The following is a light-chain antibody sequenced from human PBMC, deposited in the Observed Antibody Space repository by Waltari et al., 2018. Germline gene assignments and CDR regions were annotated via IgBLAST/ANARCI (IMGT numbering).Light chain of an antibody. J-gene: IGLJ2*01. V-gene: IGLV2-14*01. CDR1: SSDVGGPNY. CDR2: EVT. Sequence: QSALSQPASVSGSPGQSISISCSGTSSDVGGPNYVSWYQQHPGKAPKLLIYEVTNRPSGVSNRFSGSKSGNAASLTISGLQAEDEGDYYCSSFSTSSTLLLFGGGTKLTVL. CDR3: SSFSTSSTLLL.